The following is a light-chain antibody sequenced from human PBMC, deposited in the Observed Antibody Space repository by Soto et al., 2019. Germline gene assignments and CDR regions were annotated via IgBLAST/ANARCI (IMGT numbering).Light chain of an antibody. CDR2: WAS. Sequence: DIVMTQSPDSLAVSLGERATINCKSSQSVLYSSNNKNYLAWYQQKPGQPPKLLIYWASTRESGVPDRFSGSGSGTDFTLTNRSLRGEDGAVYYCQQYYSTPWTFGQGTKVEIK. CDR3: QQYYSTPWT. V-gene: IGKV4-1*01. J-gene: IGKJ1*01. CDR1: QSVLYSSNNKNY.